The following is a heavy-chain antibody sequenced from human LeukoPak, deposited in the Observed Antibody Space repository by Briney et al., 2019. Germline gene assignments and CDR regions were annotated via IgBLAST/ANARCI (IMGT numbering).Heavy chain of an antibody. CDR3: ARDPTYYDFWSGYYTAFFGGYFDY. D-gene: IGHD3-3*01. CDR2: IRYDGSHK. J-gene: IGHJ4*02. CDR1: GFTFSSYG. V-gene: IGHV3-30*02. Sequence: GGSLRLSCAASGFTFSSYGMHWVRQAPGKGLEWVAFIRYDGSHKYYADSVKGRFTISRDNSKNTLYLQMNSLRAEDTAVYYCARDPTYYDFWSGYYTAFFGGYFDYWGQGTLVTVSS.